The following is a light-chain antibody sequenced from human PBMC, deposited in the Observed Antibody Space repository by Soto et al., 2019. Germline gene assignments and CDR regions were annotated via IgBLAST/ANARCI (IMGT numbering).Light chain of an antibody. CDR2: DVT. CDR1: SGDIGDYNY. J-gene: IGLJ2*01. V-gene: IGLV2-11*01. Sequence: QSALTQPRSVSGSPGQSVAISCTGTSGDIGDYNYVSWYQHHPGKAPKLLIYDVTERPSGVSDRYSGSKSGNTASLTVSGLQSEDEADYYCCSYTGNYTFIFGGRTKHTVL. CDR3: CSYTGNYTFI.